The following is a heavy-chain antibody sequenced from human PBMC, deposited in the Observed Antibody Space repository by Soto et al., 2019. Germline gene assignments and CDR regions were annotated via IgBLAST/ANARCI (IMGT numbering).Heavy chain of an antibody. CDR1: GGSISSYY. Sequence: PSETLSLTCTVSGGSISSYYWSWIRQPPGKGLEWIGYIYYSGSTNYNPSHKSRDTISVDTSKNQFSLKLSSVTAADTAVYYCARDRGPSGSYVGFDYWGQGTLVTVSS. V-gene: IGHV4-59*01. D-gene: IGHD1-26*01. CDR3: ARDRGPSGSYVGFDY. CDR2: IYYSGST. J-gene: IGHJ4*02.